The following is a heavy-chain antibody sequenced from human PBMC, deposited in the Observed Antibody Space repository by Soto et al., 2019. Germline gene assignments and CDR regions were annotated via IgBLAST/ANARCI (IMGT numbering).Heavy chain of an antibody. CDR3: ARDSQPLGAHQSFDY. V-gene: IGHV4-31*03. D-gene: IGHD7-27*01. Sequence: PSETLSLTCTVSGGSISSGGYYWSWIRQHPGKGLEWIGYIYYSGSTYCNPSLKSRVTISVDTSKNQFSLKLSSVTAADTAVYYCARDSQPLGAHQSFDYWGQGTMVTVYS. CDR1: GGSISSGGYY. CDR2: IYYSGST. J-gene: IGHJ4*02.